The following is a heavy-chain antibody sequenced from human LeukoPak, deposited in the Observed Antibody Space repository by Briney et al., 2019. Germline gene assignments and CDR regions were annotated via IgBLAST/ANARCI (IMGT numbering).Heavy chain of an antibody. J-gene: IGHJ4*02. Sequence: GGSLRFSCEASGFTFSTYNMNWVRQAPRKRLEWVSAISGSGGSTYYADSVKGRFTISRDNSKNTLYLQMNSLRAEDTAVYYCASRKAVAGIFDYWGQGTLVTVSS. D-gene: IGHD6-19*01. CDR1: GFTFSTYN. V-gene: IGHV3-23*01. CDR2: ISGSGGST. CDR3: ASRKAVAGIFDY.